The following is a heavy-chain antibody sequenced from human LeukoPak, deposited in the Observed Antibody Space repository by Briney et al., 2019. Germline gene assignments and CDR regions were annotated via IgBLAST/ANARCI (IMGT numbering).Heavy chain of an antibody. Sequence: GGSLRLSCAASGFTFSSYGMQWVRQAPGKGVEGVAFIRYDGSKKYYADSVKGGFTISRDNSKNTLYLQMNSLRAEDTAVYYCAKERDTAMVTIDYWGQGTLVTVSS. CDR3: AKERDTAMVTIDY. CDR1: GFTFSSYG. J-gene: IGHJ4*02. V-gene: IGHV3-30*02. D-gene: IGHD5-18*01. CDR2: IRYDGSKK.